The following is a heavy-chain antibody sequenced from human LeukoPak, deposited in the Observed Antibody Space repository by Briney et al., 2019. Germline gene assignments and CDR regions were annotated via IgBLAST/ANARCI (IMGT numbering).Heavy chain of an antibody. CDR3: AKNGGSQCYSHLDS. Sequence: GGSLRLSCAASGFTFSSYAMSWVRQAPGKGLEWVSGTSGSGGSTYYAGSVKGRFTISRDNSKNTLYLQMNSLRVEDTAVYYCAKNGGSQCYSHLDSWGQGTLVAVSS. CDR2: TSGSGGST. V-gene: IGHV3-23*01. D-gene: IGHD2-15*01. J-gene: IGHJ4*02. CDR1: GFTFSSYA.